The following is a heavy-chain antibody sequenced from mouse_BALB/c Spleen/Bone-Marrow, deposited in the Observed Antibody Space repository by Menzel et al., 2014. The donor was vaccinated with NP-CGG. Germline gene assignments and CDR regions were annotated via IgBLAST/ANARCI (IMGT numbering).Heavy chain of an antibody. D-gene: IGHD3-1*01. V-gene: IGHV5-12-2*01. Sequence: DVMLVESGGVLVQPGGSLKLSCAASGFTFSSYTVSWVRQTPEKRLEWVAYISNGGGSTYYPDTVKGRFTISRDNAKNTLYLQMSSLKAEDTAMYYCARQLGLRWAMDYWGQGTSVTVSS. CDR1: GFTFSSYT. CDR3: ARQLGLRWAMDY. CDR2: ISNGGGST. J-gene: IGHJ4*01.